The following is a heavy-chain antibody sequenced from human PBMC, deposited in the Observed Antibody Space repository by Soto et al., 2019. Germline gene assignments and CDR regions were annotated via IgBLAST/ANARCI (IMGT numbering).Heavy chain of an antibody. CDR2: ISGSGRST. CDR1: GFTFSSFA. Sequence: GGSLRLSCAASGFTFSSFAMSWVRQAPEKGLEWVTGISGSGRSTFYADSVKGRFTISRDNSKNTLYLQMNSLRAEDTAVYYCTTDHASPLLRGVGPDAFDIWGQGTMVTVSS. D-gene: IGHD1-26*01. J-gene: IGHJ3*02. CDR3: TTDHASPLLRGVGPDAFDI. V-gene: IGHV3-23*01.